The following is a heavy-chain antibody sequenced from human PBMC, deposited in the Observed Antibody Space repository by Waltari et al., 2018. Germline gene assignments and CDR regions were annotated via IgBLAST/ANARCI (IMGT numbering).Heavy chain of an antibody. Sequence: QVQLLESGGGVVQPGRSLRLSCAASGFSFSIYAVHWVRQAPGKGLEWLAMISYDGNNTYYADSVRGRFTISRDNSKNTLFLQMNSLRGDDTAVYYCASSMTTIYSMDVWGQGTTVTVSS. D-gene: IGHD4-4*01. CDR2: ISYDGNNT. J-gene: IGHJ6*02. CDR3: ASSMTTIYSMDV. V-gene: IGHV3-30*01. CDR1: GFSFSIYA.